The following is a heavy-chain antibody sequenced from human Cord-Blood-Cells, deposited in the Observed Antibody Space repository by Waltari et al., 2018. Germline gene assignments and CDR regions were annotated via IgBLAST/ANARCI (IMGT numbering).Heavy chain of an antibody. CDR3: ASGRDSWYFDL. D-gene: IGHD3-22*01. V-gene: IGHV4-38-2*01. CDR2: IYHSGST. Sequence: QVQLQESGPGLVKPSETLSLTCAVSGYSINSGYYWGWIRQPPGKGLEWIGSIYHSGSTYYNPSLKSRVTISVDTSKNQFSLKLSSVTAADTAVYYCASGRDSWYFDLWGRGTLVTVSS. CDR1: GYSINSGYY. J-gene: IGHJ2*01.